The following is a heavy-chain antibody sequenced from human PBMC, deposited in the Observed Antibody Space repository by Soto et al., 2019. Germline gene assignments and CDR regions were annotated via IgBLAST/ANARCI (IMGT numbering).Heavy chain of an antibody. CDR1: GFSFTSYA. V-gene: IGHV3-23*01. J-gene: IGHJ5*02. CDR3: AKDPFSRAGSVLHWFAP. CDR2: ISGSGGST. D-gene: IGHD3-10*01. Sequence: GSLRLSFAASGFSFTSYAMSCVRQSPGKWLEWVSAISGSGGSTYYANSMKGRFTISRDNSENTLYMQMTSMIGDDTAVYYCAKDPFSRAGSVLHWFAPWAKGPLATVS.